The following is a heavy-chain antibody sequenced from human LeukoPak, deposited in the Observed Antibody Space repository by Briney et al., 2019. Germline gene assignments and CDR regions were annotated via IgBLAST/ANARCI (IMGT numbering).Heavy chain of an antibody. CDR1: GFTFSSYA. J-gene: IGHJ6*02. Sequence: GGSLRLSCAASGFTFSSYAMSWVRQAPGKGLEWVSAISGSGGSTYYADSVKGRFTISRDNSKNTLYLQMNSLRAEDTAVYYCASLADGYCGGDCYTLLYYYYGMDVWGQGTTVTVSS. CDR2: ISGSGGST. CDR3: ASLADGYCGGDCYTLLYYYYGMDV. V-gene: IGHV3-23*01. D-gene: IGHD2-21*02.